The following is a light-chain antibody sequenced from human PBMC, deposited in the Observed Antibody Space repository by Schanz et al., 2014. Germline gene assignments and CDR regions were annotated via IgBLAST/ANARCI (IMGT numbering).Light chain of an antibody. J-gene: IGKJ4*01. CDR3: QQSYSTLT. V-gene: IGKV1-9*01. Sequence: IQLTQSPSSLSASVGDRVTISCRASEDITVFLAWYQQRPGQAPKLLIYAASILQSGVPSRFSGSGSGTEFSLTISSLQPEDFATYYCQQSYSTLTFGGGTKVEIK. CDR2: AAS. CDR1: EDITVF.